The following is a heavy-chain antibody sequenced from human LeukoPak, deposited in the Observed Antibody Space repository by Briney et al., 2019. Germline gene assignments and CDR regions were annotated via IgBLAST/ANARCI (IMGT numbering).Heavy chain of an antibody. J-gene: IGHJ2*01. CDR3: ARPSFGAHWYFDL. D-gene: IGHD3-16*01. V-gene: IGHV3-74*01. CDR1: GFTFSSYW. Sequence: PGGSLRLSCAASGFTFSSYWMHWVRHAPGQGLVWVSRMNTDGSSTSYADSVKGRFTISRDNAKNTLYLQMNSLRVEDTTVYYCARPSFGAHWYFDLWGRGTLVTVSS. CDR2: MNTDGSST.